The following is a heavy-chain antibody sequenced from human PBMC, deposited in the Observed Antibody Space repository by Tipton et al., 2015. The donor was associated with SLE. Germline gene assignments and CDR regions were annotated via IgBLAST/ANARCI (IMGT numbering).Heavy chain of an antibody. CDR3: ARAGSYPYYYYYMDV. V-gene: IGHV4-59*01. J-gene: IGHJ6*03. CDR2: IHSSGST. CDR1: GGSISGYY. Sequence: GLVKPSETLSLTCTVSGGSISGYYWSWIRQPPGKGLEWIAYIHSSGSTNYNPSLKSRVTISADTSKNQFSLEVRSVTAADTAVYYCARAGSYPYYYYYMDVWGKGTTVTVSS. D-gene: IGHD1-26*01.